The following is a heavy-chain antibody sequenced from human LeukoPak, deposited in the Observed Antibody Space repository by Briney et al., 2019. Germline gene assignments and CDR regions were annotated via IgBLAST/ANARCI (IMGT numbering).Heavy chain of an antibody. CDR1: GFTFSSYG. CDR3: ARGVATKTVDY. J-gene: IGHJ4*02. CDR2: ISYDGSNK. D-gene: IGHD5-12*01. V-gene: IGHV3-30*03. Sequence: GGSLRLSCADSGFTFSSYGMHWVRQAPGKGLEWVAVISYDGSNKYYADSVKGRFTISRDNSKNTLYLQMNSLRAEDTAVYYCARGVATKTVDYWGQGPLVTVSS.